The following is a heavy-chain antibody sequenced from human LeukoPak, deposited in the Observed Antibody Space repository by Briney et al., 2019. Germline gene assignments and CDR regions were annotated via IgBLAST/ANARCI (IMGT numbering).Heavy chain of an antibody. CDR3: ARDSSLNQYNWNYPFDY. Sequence: SETLSLTCTVSGGSISSSSYYWGWIRQPPGKGLEWIGSIYYSGSTYYNPSLKSRVTISVDTSKNQFSLKLSSVTAADTAVYYCARDSSLNQYNWNYPFDYWGQGTLVTVSS. J-gene: IGHJ4*02. CDR2: IYYSGST. CDR1: GGSISSSSYY. D-gene: IGHD1-7*01. V-gene: IGHV4-39*07.